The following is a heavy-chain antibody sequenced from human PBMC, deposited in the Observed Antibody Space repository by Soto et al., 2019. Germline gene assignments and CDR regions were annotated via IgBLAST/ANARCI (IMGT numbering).Heavy chain of an antibody. D-gene: IGHD3-10*01. CDR2: IYYSGST. J-gene: IGHJ4*02. CDR3: ARAVYLSTIYGPGSYPDY. V-gene: IGHV4-31*03. Sequence: QVQLQESGPGLVKPSQTLSLTCTVSGGSISSGGYYWSWIRQHPGKGLEWIGYIYYSGSTYYNPSLKSRVTISVDTSKNQFSLKLSSVTAADTAVYYCARAVYLSTIYGPGSYPDYWGQGTLVTVSS. CDR1: GGSISSGGYY.